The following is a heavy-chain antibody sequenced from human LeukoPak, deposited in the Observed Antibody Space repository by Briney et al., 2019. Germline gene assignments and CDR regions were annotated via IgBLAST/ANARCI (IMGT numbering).Heavy chain of an antibody. J-gene: IGHJ4*02. CDR2: ISNSGST. D-gene: IGHD6-13*01. CDR3: ARDHGSTNRYYY. V-gene: IGHV4-39*07. Sequence: SETLSLTCSASGASISSNTYYWGWVRQPPGKGLEWIGYISNSGSTYYNPSLKSRVTISVDTSKTQFSLRLSSVTAADTAVYYCARDHGSTNRYYYWGQGTLVTVAS. CDR1: GASISSNTYY.